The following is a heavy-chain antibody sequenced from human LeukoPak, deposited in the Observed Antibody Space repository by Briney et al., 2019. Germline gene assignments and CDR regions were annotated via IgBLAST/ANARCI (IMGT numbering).Heavy chain of an antibody. Sequence: PSETLSLTCAVYGGSFSGYYWSWIRQPPGKGLEWIGEIYHSGSTNYNPSLKSRVTISVDKSKNQFSLKLSSVTAADTAVYYCARGGYGSGNTNWFDPWGQGTLVTVSS. CDR3: ARGGYGSGNTNWFDP. J-gene: IGHJ5*02. CDR1: GGSFSGYY. V-gene: IGHV4-34*01. D-gene: IGHD3-10*01. CDR2: IYHSGST.